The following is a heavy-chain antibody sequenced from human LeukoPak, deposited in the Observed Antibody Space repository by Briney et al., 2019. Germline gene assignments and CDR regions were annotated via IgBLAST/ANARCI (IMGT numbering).Heavy chain of an antibody. V-gene: IGHV3-23*01. CDR2: ISGSGGST. D-gene: IGHD2-21*02. Sequence: GGSLRLSCAASGFTFSSYGMSWVRQAPGKGLEWVSAISGSGGSTYYADSVKGRFTISRDNSKNTLYLQMNSLRAEDTAVYYCAKAYCGGDCRHRYYYYMDVWGKGTTVTISS. CDR3: AKAYCGGDCRHRYYYYMDV. J-gene: IGHJ6*03. CDR1: GFTFSSYG.